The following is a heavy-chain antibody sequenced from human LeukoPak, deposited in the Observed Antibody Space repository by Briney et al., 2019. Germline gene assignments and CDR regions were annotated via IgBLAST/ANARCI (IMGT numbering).Heavy chain of an antibody. CDR2: IYYSGST. Sequence: SETLSLTCSISGGSISSYYWNWIRQPPGKGLEWIGYIYYSGSTNYNPSLESRVTISVDTSKNQFSLKLSSVTAADTAVYYCARDYDFWGNNWFDPWGQGTLVTVSS. CDR1: GGSISSYY. D-gene: IGHD3/OR15-3a*01. J-gene: IGHJ5*02. V-gene: IGHV4-59*01. CDR3: ARDYDFWGNNWFDP.